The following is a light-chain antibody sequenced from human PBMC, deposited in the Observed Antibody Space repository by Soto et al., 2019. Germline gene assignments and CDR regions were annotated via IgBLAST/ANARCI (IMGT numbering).Light chain of an antibody. Sequence: QSVLTQPASVSGSPGQSITISCTGTSSDIGAYDYVSWFQQHPGKAPKLIISEVNNRPSGVSARFSGSKSGTAASLTISGLRPEDEADYFCFSFTTDWTHVFGTGTKVTVL. CDR1: SSDIGAYDY. J-gene: IGLJ1*01. CDR3: FSFTTDWTHV. CDR2: EVN. V-gene: IGLV2-14*03.